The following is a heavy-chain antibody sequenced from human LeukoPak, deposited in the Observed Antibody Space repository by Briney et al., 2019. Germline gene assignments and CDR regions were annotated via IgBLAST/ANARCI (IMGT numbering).Heavy chain of an antibody. D-gene: IGHD2-15*01. CDR2: TTNKAHSYTT. V-gene: IGHV3-72*01. CDR1: GFTLSDHN. J-gene: IGHJ4*02. Sequence: PGGSLRLSCAVSGFTLSDHNMDWVRQAPWKGLEWVGRTTNKAHSYTTEYAASVKGRFTISRDDSQNSLYLQMNSLKTEDTAVYYCARAPSGLDYWGQGILVTVSS. CDR3: ARAPSGLDY.